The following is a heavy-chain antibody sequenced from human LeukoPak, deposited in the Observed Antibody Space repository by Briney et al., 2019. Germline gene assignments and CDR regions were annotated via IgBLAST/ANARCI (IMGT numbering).Heavy chain of an antibody. CDR1: GFTFSSYW. CDR3: ARGGLYCSSTSCYIFDLDY. Sequence: GGSLRLSCAASGFTFSSYWMSWVRQAPGKGLEWVANIKQDGSEKYYVDSVKGRFTISRDNAKNSLYLQMNSLRAEDTAVYYCARGGLYCSSTSCYIFDLDYWGQGTLVTVSS. CDR2: IKQDGSEK. D-gene: IGHD2-2*02. J-gene: IGHJ4*02. V-gene: IGHV3-7*01.